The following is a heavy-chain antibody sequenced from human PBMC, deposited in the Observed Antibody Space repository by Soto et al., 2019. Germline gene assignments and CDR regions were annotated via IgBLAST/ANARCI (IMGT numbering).Heavy chain of an antibody. CDR1: GGSISSYY. Sequence: SETLSLTCTVSGGSISSYYWSWIRQPAGKGLEWIGRIYTSGSNNYNPSLKSRVTMSVDTSKNQFSLKLSSVTAADTAVYYCARADNPSSSWYYYYYGMDVWGQGTTVTVSS. D-gene: IGHD6-13*01. J-gene: IGHJ6*01. CDR2: IYTSGSN. V-gene: IGHV4-4*07. CDR3: ARADNPSSSWYYYYYGMDV.